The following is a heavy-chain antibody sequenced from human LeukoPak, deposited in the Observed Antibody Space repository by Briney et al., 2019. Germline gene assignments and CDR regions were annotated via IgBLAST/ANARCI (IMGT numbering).Heavy chain of an antibody. CDR1: AFSLNAYN. CDR2: ISYTGTYI. CDR3: ARDWTGILDY. Sequence: GGSLRLSCAASAFSLNAYNMNWVRQAPGKGLEWVSSISYTGTYIYYADSVKGRFTISRDNAKNTLYLQMNSLRVEDTAVYYCARDWTGILDYWGQGTLLTVSS. D-gene: IGHD3/OR15-3a*01. V-gene: IGHV3-21*01. J-gene: IGHJ4*02.